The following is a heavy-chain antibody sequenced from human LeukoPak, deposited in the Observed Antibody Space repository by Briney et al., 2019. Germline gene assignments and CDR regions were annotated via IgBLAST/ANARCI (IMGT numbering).Heavy chain of an antibody. CDR2: INPNSGGT. CDR3: ARAFYGSGSYYNGYYYYYYMDV. D-gene: IGHD3-10*01. J-gene: IGHJ6*03. Sequence: GASVKVSCKASGYTFTDYYMHWVRQAPGQGLEWMGWINPNSGGTNYAQKFQGRVTMTRDTSISTAYMELSRLRSDDTAVYYCARAFYGSGSYYNGYYYYYYMDVWGKGTTVTISS. CDR1: GYTFTDYY. V-gene: IGHV1-2*02.